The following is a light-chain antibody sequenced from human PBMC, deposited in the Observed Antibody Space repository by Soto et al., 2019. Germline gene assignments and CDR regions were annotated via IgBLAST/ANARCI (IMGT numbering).Light chain of an antibody. CDR3: QQHLSCRLT. CDR2: GAS. V-gene: IGKV3-15*01. Sequence: EVVMTQSPATLSVSPGERATLSCRASQSVCNRLAWYQQKPGQPPRLLIYGASTRATGIPARFSGSGSETEFTLTISSLQSQDFAVYYCQQHLSCRLTCGGGTKV. J-gene: IGKJ4*02. CDR1: QSVCNR.